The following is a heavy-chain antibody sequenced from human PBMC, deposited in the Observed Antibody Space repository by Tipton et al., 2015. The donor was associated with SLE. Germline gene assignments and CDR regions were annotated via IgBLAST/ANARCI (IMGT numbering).Heavy chain of an antibody. CDR3: ARELIVRPGRQTYAFDI. D-gene: IGHD2-21*01. CDR2: INSDGRST. J-gene: IGHJ3*02. Sequence: GSLRLSCAASGFTFSSHWMHWVRQAPGKGLVWVSRINSDGRSTSYADSVKGRFTISRDNAKNTLYLQMNSLGAEDTAVYYCARELIVRPGRQTYAFDIWGQGTMVAVSS. CDR1: GFTFSSHW. V-gene: IGHV3-74*01.